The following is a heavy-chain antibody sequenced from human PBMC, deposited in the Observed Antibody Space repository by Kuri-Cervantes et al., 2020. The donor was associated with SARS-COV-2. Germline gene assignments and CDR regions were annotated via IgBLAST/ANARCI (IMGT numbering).Heavy chain of an antibody. Sequence: ETLSLTCAGSGITFSSYWMNWVRQAPGKGLEWVSSISSSSTIYYADSVKGRFTISRDNAKNSLYLQMNSLRAEDTAVYHCAGASLQEYSGSYFHYFDYWGQGTLVTVSS. CDR2: ISSSSTI. D-gene: IGHD1-26*01. CDR1: GITFSSYW. V-gene: IGHV3-69-1*02. J-gene: IGHJ4*02. CDR3: AGASLQEYSGSYFHYFDY.